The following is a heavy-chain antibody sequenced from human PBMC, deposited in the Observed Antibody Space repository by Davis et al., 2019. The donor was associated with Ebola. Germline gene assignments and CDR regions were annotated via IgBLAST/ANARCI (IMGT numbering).Heavy chain of an antibody. CDR3: ARDGIVVVPAATRYNWFDP. D-gene: IGHD2-2*01. CDR1: GFTFSSYW. CDR2: IKQDGSEK. J-gene: IGHJ5*02. V-gene: IGHV3-7*01. Sequence: GESLKISCAASGFTFSSYWMSWVRQAPGKGLEWVANIKQDGSEKYYVDSVKGRFTISRDNAKNSLYLQMNSLRAEDTAVYYCARDGIVVVPAATRYNWFDPWGQGTLVTVSS.